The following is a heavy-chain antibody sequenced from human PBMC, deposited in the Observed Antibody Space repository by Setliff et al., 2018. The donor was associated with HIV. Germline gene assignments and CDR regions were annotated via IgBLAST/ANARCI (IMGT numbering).Heavy chain of an antibody. CDR1: GFSISSDGFY. CDR3: AGQDLAEVRWYYMDY. Sequence: SETLSLTCTLSGFSISSDGFYWNWIRQRPGKGLEWIGYIFGSGITYYNPSLKSRVTLSIDSSKNLFSLKLNSLTAADTAVYYCAGQDLAEVRWYYMDYWGQGTLVTVSS. J-gene: IGHJ4*02. D-gene: IGHD2-15*01. V-gene: IGHV4-31*02. CDR2: IFGSGIT.